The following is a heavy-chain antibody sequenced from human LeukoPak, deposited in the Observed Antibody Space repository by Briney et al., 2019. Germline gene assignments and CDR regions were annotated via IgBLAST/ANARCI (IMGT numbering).Heavy chain of an antibody. Sequence: PSETLSLTCTVPGGSISSYYWSWIRQPPGKGLEWIGYIYYSGSTNYNPSLKSRVTISVDTSKNQFSLKLSSVTAADTAVYYCARHVEGRFDPWGQGTLVTVSS. D-gene: IGHD2-21*01. V-gene: IGHV4-59*08. CDR2: IYYSGST. CDR1: GGSISSYY. J-gene: IGHJ5*02. CDR3: ARHVEGRFDP.